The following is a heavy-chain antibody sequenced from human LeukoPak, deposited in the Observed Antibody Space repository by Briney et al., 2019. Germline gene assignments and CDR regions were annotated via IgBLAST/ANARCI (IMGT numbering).Heavy chain of an antibody. CDR1: GFTFSTYW. J-gene: IGHJ4*02. D-gene: IGHD2-2*03. CDR3: AKDGYVSWAYQLSHFDY. CDR2: INQDGSAK. V-gene: IGHV3-7*03. Sequence: GGSLRLSCAASGFTFSTYWMTWVRQAPGKGLEWVAHINQDGSAKNYVDSLKGRFTISRDNAKNSLFLQMNSLRAEDTAVYYCAKDGYVSWAYQLSHFDYWGQGTLVTVSS.